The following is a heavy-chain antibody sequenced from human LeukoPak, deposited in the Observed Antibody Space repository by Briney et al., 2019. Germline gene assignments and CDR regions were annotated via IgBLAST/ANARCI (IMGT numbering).Heavy chain of an antibody. J-gene: IGHJ4*02. V-gene: IGHV1-2*04. D-gene: IGHD6-19*01. CDR1: GYTFTGYY. CDR3: ARGLPTGYSSGWPSFDY. CDR2: INPNSGGT. Sequence: GASVKVSYKASGYTFTGYYMHWVRQAPGQGLEWMGWINPNSGGTNYAQKFQGWVTMTRDTSISTAYMELSRLRSDDTAVYYCARGLPTGYSSGWPSFDYWGQGTLVTVSS.